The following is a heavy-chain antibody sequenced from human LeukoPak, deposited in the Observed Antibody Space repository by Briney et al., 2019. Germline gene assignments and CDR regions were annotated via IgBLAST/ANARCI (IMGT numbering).Heavy chain of an antibody. CDR1: GFTFSSYA. D-gene: IGHD2-2*01. CDR3: AKTSWDIVVVPAAIYYYYYGMDV. V-gene: IGHV3-23*01. J-gene: IGHJ6*02. CDR2: ISGSGGST. Sequence: PGGSLRLSCAASGFTFSSYAMSWVRQAPGKGLEWVSAISGSGGSTYYADSVKGRFTISSDNSKNTLYLQMSSLRAEDTAVYYCAKTSWDIVVVPAAIYYYYYGMDVWGQGTTVTVSS.